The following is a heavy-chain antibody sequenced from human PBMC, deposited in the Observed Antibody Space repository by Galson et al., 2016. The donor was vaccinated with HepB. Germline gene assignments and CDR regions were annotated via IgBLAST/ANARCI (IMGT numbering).Heavy chain of an antibody. CDR3: ANHRG. Sequence: SLRLSCAASGFTFTSHWMHWVRQAPGKGLEWVANINQGGGEKYYVDSVKGRFTISRDYSKNSLYLQMNSLRAEDTAVYYCANHRGWGQGTLVTVSS. J-gene: IGHJ4*02. CDR2: INQGGGEK. D-gene: IGHD1-14*01. V-gene: IGHV3-7*03. CDR1: GFTFTSHW.